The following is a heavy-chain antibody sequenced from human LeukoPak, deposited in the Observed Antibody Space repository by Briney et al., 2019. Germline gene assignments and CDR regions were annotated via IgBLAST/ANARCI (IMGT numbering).Heavy chain of an antibody. V-gene: IGHV4-34*01. D-gene: IGHD3-9*01. CDR3: ARYRRYFDVRRPTGNWFDP. Sequence: PSETLSLTCAVYGGSFSDYYWSWIRQPPGKGLEWIGEINHSGSTNYNPSLKSRVTISVDTSKNQFSLKLSSVTAADTAVYYCARYRRYFDVRRPTGNWFDPWGQGTLVTVSS. J-gene: IGHJ5*02. CDR1: GGSFSDYY. CDR2: INHSGST.